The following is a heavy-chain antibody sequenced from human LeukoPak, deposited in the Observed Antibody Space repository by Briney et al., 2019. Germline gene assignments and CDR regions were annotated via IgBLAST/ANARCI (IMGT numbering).Heavy chain of an antibody. CDR3: AKSPGGRWYFDY. Sequence: GGSLRLSCAASGFTFSSYGMHWVRQAPGKGLEWVAVISYDGSNKYYADSVKGRFTISRDNSKNTLYLQMNSLRAEDTAVYYCAKSPGGRWYFDYWGQGTLVTVSS. D-gene: IGHD1-26*01. CDR1: GFTFSSYG. V-gene: IGHV3-30*18. J-gene: IGHJ4*02. CDR2: ISYDGSNK.